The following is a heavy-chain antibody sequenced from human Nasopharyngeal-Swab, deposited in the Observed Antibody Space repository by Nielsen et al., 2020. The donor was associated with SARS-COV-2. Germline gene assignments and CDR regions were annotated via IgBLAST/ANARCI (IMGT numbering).Heavy chain of an antibody. Sequence: GGSLRLSCAASGFTFDAYAMPWVRQAPGKGPEWVSGILRESGTIGYADSVRGRFTISRDNAKDSLYLEMNSLRPEDTALYYCVKDMGTVTAGLGYWGQGTLVTVSA. V-gene: IGHV3-9*01. CDR2: ILRESGTI. CDR3: VKDMGTVTAGLGY. CDR1: GFTFDAYA. D-gene: IGHD2-21*02. J-gene: IGHJ4*02.